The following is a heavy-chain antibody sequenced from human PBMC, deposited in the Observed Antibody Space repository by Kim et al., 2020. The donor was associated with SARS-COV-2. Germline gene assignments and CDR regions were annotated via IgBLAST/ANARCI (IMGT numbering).Heavy chain of an antibody. J-gene: IGHJ4*02. V-gene: IGHV3-23*01. CDR2: ISGSGGST. CDR1: GFTFSSYA. Sequence: GGSLRLSCAASGFTFSSYAMNWVRQAPGKGLEWVSAISGSGGSTYYADSVKGRFTISRDNSKKTLYLQMNSLRAEDTAVYYCAKVIAAAGTGFDYWGQGTLVTVSS. CDR3: AKVIAAAGTGFDY. D-gene: IGHD6-13*01.